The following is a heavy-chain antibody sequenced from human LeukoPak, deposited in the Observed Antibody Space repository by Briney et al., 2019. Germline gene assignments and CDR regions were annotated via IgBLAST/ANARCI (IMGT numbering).Heavy chain of an antibody. J-gene: IGHJ3*02. CDR2: ISAYNGNT. CDR3: ARVRYDFWSGYHYDAFDI. D-gene: IGHD3-3*01. CDR1: GYTFTSYG. V-gene: IGHV1-18*01. Sequence: ASVKVSCKASGYTFTSYGISWVRQAPGQGLEWMGWISAYNGNTNYAQKLQGRVTMTTDTSTSTAYTELRSLRSDDTAVHYCARVRYDFWSGYHYDAFDIWGQGTMVTVSS.